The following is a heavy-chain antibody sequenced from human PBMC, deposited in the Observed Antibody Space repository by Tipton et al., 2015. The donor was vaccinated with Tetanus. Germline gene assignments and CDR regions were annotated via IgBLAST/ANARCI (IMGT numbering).Heavy chain of an antibody. CDR2: IFPDDSDT. CDR3: ARMYSTSSPFDH. V-gene: IGHV5-51*01. D-gene: IGHD6-6*01. Sequence: VQLVQSGADVKKPGESLKISCKASGYSFTSHWIGWVRQMPGKGLEWMGMIFPDDSDTRYSPSFQGHVTFSVERSTSTVYLQWRSLKAAAAAMYFWARMYSTSSPFDHWGQGALVAVSS. CDR1: GYSFTSHW. J-gene: IGHJ4*02.